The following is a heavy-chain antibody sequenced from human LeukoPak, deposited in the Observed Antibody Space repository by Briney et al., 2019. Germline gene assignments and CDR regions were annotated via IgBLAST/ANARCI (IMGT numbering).Heavy chain of an antibody. CDR1: GFIFSSYW. V-gene: IGHV3-74*01. D-gene: IGHD1-26*01. CDR2: INSDGSST. J-gene: IGHJ5*02. CDR3: ARAGGKNWFDP. Sequence: PGGSLRLSCAASGFIFSSYWMHWVRQAPGKGLVWVSRINSDGSSTSYADSVKGRFTISRDNAKNTLYLQVNSLRAEDTAVYYCARAGGKNWFDPWGQGTLATVSS.